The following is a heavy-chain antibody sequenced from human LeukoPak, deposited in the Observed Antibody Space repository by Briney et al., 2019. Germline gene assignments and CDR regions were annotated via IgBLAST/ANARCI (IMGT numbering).Heavy chain of an antibody. V-gene: IGHV3-21*04. J-gene: IGHJ4*02. CDR2: ISSSSGYI. Sequence: PGGSLRLSRAASGFTFSSYSMNWVRQAPGKGLEWVSSISSSSGYIYYADSVKGRFTISRHNSKNTLYLQMNNLRAEDTAVYYCARVRPWVFDYWGQGTLVTVSS. CDR3: ARVRPWVFDY. CDR1: GFTFSSYS.